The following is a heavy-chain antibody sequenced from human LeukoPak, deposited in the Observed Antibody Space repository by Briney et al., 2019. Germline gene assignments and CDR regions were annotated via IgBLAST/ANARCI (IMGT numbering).Heavy chain of an antibody. CDR1: GFSVSTNY. D-gene: IGHD5-18*01. V-gene: IGHV3-53*01. Sequence: PGGSLRLSCAASGFSVSTNYMSWVRQAPAKGLEWVSAIYSGDNTYYADFVKGRFTISRDNSKNTLYLQMNSLRAEDTAVYFCAREGSGYTYGYNDAFDLWGQGTMVTVSS. CDR3: AREGSGYTYGYNDAFDL. J-gene: IGHJ3*01. CDR2: IYSGDNT.